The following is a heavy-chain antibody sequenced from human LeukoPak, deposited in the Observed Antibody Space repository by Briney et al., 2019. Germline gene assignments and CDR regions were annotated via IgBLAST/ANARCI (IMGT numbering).Heavy chain of an antibody. CDR1: GFTFSSYW. D-gene: IGHD2-2*01. CDR2: IKQDGSEK. CDR3: ARAAGYCSSLSCYSFAY. V-gene: IGHV3-7*01. Sequence: GGSLRLSCAASGFTFSSYWMSWVRQAPGKGLEWVANIKQDGSEKYYVDSVKGRFIIARDNPKNSLYLQMNSLRAEDTAVYYCARAAGYCSSLSCYSFAYWGQGTLVTVSS. J-gene: IGHJ4*02.